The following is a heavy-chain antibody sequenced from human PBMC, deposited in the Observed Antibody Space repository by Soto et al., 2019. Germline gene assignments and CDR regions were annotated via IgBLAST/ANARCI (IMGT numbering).Heavy chain of an antibody. CDR2: IRSKAYGGTT. Sequence: PGGSLRLSCTASGFTFGDYAMSWFRQALGKGLEWVGFIRSKAYGGTTEYAASVKGRFTISRDDSKSIAYLQMNSLKTEDTAVYYCTRAVMATVTSFYYGMDVWGHGTTVTVSS. CDR3: TRAVMATVTSFYYGMDV. D-gene: IGHD4-17*01. V-gene: IGHV3-49*03. CDR1: GFTFGDYA. J-gene: IGHJ6*02.